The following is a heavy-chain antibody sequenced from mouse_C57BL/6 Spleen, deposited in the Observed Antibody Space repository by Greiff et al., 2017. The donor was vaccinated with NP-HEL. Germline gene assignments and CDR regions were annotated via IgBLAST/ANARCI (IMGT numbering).Heavy chain of an antibody. J-gene: IGHJ4*01. CDR2: IYPGDGDT. CDR3: AREGFLMDY. Sequence: QVQLQQSGPELVKPGASVKISCKASGYAFSSSWMNWVKQRPGKGLEWIGRIYPGDGDTNYNGKFKGKATLTADKSSSTAYMQLSSLTSEDSAVYFCAREGFLMDYWGQGTSVTVSS. CDR1: GYAFSSSW. V-gene: IGHV1-82*01.